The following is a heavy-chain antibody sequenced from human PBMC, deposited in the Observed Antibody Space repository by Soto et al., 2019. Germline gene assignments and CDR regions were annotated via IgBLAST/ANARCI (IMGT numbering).Heavy chain of an antibody. CDR2: LYPGDSDT. CDR1: GYSFSRYL. V-gene: IGHV5-51*01. Sequence: PGGSLKIFCQGAGYSFSRYLIGWGGQMPGEGLEGKGVLYPGDSDTRYSPSFQGQVTISADKSISTVYLQWSSLKASDTAMYYCARSRYSSSQANYYYYGMDVWGQGTTVTVSS. J-gene: IGHJ6*02. D-gene: IGHD6-13*01. CDR3: ARSRYSSSQANYYYYGMDV.